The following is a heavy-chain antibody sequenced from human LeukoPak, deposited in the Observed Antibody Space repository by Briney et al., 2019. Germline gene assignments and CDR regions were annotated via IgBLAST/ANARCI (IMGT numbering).Heavy chain of an antibody. J-gene: IGHJ5*02. CDR2: ISAYNGNT. D-gene: IGHD2-2*01. CDR1: GYTFTSYG. V-gene: IGHV1-18*01. Sequence: ASVKVSRKASGYTFTSYGISWVRQAPGQGLEWMGWISAYNGNTNYAQKRQGRVTMTTDTSTSTAYMELRSLRSDDTAVYYCAREASYCSSTSCRNWFDPWGQGTLVTVSS. CDR3: AREASYCSSTSCRNWFDP.